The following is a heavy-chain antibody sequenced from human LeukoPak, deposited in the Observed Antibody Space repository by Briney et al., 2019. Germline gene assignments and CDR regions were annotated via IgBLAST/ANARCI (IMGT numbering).Heavy chain of an antibody. D-gene: IGHD5-18*01. CDR2: INPSGGST. CDR1: GYTFTSYY. V-gene: IGHV1-46*01. Sequence: ASVRVSCKASGYTFTSYYMHWVRQAPGQGLEWMGIINPSGGSTSYAQKFQGRVTMTRDTSTSTVYMELSSLRSEDTAVYYCLVTAMVLNYFDYWGQGTLVTVSS. J-gene: IGHJ4*02. CDR3: LVTAMVLNYFDY.